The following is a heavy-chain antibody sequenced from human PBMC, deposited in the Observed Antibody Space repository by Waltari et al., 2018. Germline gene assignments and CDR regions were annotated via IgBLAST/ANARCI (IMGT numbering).Heavy chain of an antibody. D-gene: IGHD3-22*01. CDR3: ARDRGYYDSSGYFLTPGPDY. Sequence: EVQLVESGGGLVQPGGSLRLSCAASGFTFSIYEMNWVRQAPGKGLEWVSYISSSGSTIYYAESMKGRFTISRDNAKNSLYLQMNSLRAEDTAVYYCARDRGYYDSSGYFLTPGPDYWGQGTLVTVSS. CDR1: GFTFSIYE. CDR2: ISSSGSTI. V-gene: IGHV3-48*03. J-gene: IGHJ4*02.